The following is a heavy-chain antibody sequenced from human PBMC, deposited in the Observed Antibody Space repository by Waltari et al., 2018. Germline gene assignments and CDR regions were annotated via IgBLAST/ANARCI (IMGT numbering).Heavy chain of an antibody. CDR3: ARGYYSNYFDY. Sequence: QVQLVQSGAEVKKPGASVKVSCKASGYTFTSYAMHWVRQAPGQRLEWMGWINAGNGNTKYSPKFPGRVTLTRDPSADTTYMELSSLRSEDTAVFYCARGYYSNYFDYWGQGTLVTVSS. J-gene: IGHJ4*02. D-gene: IGHD4-4*01. CDR1: GYTFTSYA. CDR2: INAGNGNT. V-gene: IGHV1-3*01.